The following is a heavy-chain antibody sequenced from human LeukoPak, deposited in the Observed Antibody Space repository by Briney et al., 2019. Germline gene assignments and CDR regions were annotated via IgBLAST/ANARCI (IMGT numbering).Heavy chain of an antibody. V-gene: IGHV3-74*01. Sequence: PGGSLRLSCAASGFTFSSHWMYWVSQAPGKGLVWVSRINTDGSSTSYADSVKGRFTISRGNAKNTLHLQMNSLRAEDTAVYYCARERIDCSSTSCYGGGSDYWGQGTLVTVSS. CDR3: ARERIDCSSTSCYGGGSDY. D-gene: IGHD2-2*01. CDR2: INTDGSST. J-gene: IGHJ4*02. CDR1: GFTFSSHW.